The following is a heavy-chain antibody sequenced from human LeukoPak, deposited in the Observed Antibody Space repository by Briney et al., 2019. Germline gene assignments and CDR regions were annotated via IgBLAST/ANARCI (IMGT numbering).Heavy chain of an antibody. CDR3: ARGGVGATTAGFDY. J-gene: IGHJ4*02. Sequence: SETLSLTCAVYGGSFSGYYWSWIRQPPGKGLEWIGEINHSRSTNYIPSLKSRVTISVYPYKNQFSLKLSSVTAADTAVYYCARGGVGATTAGFDYWGQGTLVTVSS. V-gene: IGHV4-34*01. CDR2: INHSRST. D-gene: IGHD1-26*01. CDR1: GGSFSGYY.